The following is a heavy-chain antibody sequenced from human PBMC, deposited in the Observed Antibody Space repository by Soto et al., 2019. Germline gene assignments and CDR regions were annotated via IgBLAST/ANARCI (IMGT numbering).Heavy chain of an antibody. CDR3: ASSGPSKWPMDAFDI. Sequence: PGGSLRLSCAASGFTVSSNYMSWVRQAPGKGLEWVSVIYSGGSTYYADSVKGRFTISRDNSKNTLYLQMNSLRAEDTAVYYCASSGPSKWPMDAFDIWGQGTMVTVSS. D-gene: IGHD5-12*01. V-gene: IGHV3-66*01. J-gene: IGHJ3*02. CDR2: IYSGGST. CDR1: GFTVSSNY.